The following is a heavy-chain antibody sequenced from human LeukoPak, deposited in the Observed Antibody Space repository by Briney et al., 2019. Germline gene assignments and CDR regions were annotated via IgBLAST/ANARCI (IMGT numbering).Heavy chain of an antibody. CDR3: ARDPRGGTLDY. V-gene: IGHV3-74*01. CDR1: GFTFSSYW. CDR2: IHSDGRST. D-gene: IGHD3-10*01. J-gene: IGHJ4*02. Sequence: GGSLRLSCAASGFTFSSYWMDWVRHAPGKGLVWVSRIHSDGRSTDYADSVKGRFTISRDNAKNTLNLQMNSLRAEDTAVYYCARDPRGGTLDYWGQGALVTVSS.